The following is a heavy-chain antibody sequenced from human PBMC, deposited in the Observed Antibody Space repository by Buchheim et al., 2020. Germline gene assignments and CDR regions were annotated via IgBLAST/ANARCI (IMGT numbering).Heavy chain of an antibody. CDR2: IWYDGSNK. J-gene: IGHJ4*02. V-gene: IGHV3-33*01. Sequence: QVQLVESGGGVVQPGRSLRLSCAASGFTFSSYGMHWVRQAPGKGLEWVAVIWYDGSNKYYADSVKGRFTISRDNYKKTPYLQMNSLRAEDTAVYYCARDRGGGDFNYFDYWGQGTL. D-gene: IGHD2-21*02. CDR3: ARDRGGGDFNYFDY. CDR1: GFTFSSYG.